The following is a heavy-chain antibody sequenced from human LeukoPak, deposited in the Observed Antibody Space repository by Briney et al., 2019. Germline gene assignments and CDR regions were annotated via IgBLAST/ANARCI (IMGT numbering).Heavy chain of an antibody. Sequence: PSETLSLTCIVSGGSISSYYWSWVRQPPGRGLEWIGYVYYTGSTNYNPSLKSRATISVDTSKNQFSLKLSSVTAADTAVYHCASRPAFGMVIESWGQGTLATVSS. CDR1: GGSISSYY. V-gene: IGHV4-59*08. CDR2: VYYTGST. D-gene: IGHD3-3*01. J-gene: IGHJ4*02. CDR3: ASRPAFGMVIES.